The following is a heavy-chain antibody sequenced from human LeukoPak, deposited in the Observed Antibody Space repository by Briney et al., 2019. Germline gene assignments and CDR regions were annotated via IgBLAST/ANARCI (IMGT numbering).Heavy chain of an antibody. J-gene: IGHJ4*02. CDR1: GFTFNKAW. D-gene: IGHD2-8*01. V-gene: IGHV3-15*01. CDR2: IKENSVGGTI. CDR3: TAGLGLTNDDS. Sequence: GESLRLSCGTSGFTFNKAWMSWVRQTPGKGLEWVSRIKENSVGGTIDYAAPVQGRFTVSRDDSKNTVYLQMNSLKTEDTAVYYCTAGLGLTNDDSWGQGTLATVSS.